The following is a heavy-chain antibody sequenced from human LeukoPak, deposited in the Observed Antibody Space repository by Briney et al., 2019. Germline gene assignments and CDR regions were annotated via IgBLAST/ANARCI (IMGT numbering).Heavy chain of an antibody. CDR1: GYTFTSYY. D-gene: IGHD2-2*01. CDR3: ASCSSTSCANGIYYYYYMDV. J-gene: IGHJ6*03. CDR2: INPSCGST. V-gene: IGHV1-46*01. Sequence: ASVKFSCKASGYTFTSYYMHWVRQAPGQGLEWMGIINPSCGSTSYAQKFQGRVTMTRDASTSTVYMELSSLRSEDTAVYYCASCSSTSCANGIYYYYYMDVWGKGTTVTVSS.